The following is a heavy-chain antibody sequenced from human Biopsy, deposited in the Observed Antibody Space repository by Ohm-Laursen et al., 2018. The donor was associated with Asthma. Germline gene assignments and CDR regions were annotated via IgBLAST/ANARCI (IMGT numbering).Heavy chain of an antibody. CDR2: ISYDGSSI. CDR1: RFTYE. J-gene: IGHJ4*02. CDR3: ARGDSSNWSHYYFDY. D-gene: IGHD3-22*01. Sequence: SSLRLSCAASRFTYEMHWVRQAPGKGLEWVAVISYDGSSIYYADSVKGRFTISRDNSKNTLSLQMNSLRAEDTAVYYCARGDSSNWSHYYFDYWGQGTLVTVSS. V-gene: IGHV3-30-3*01.